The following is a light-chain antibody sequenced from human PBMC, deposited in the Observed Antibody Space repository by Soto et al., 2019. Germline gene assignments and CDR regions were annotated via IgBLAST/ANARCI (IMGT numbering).Light chain of an antibody. CDR1: QSISSY. CDR3: QHSYSTPPT. V-gene: IGKV1-39*01. J-gene: IGKJ1*01. Sequence: DIQLTQSPSSLSASVGDRVTITCRASQSISSYLNWSQQKPGKAPKLLLYAASSLQSGVPSRFGGSGSGTDFTLTISSLQPEEFATYYCQHSYSTPPTFSQGNKVEIK. CDR2: AAS.